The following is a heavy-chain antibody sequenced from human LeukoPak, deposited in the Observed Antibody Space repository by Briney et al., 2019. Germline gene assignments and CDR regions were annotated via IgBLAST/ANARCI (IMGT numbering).Heavy chain of an antibody. J-gene: IGHJ4*02. V-gene: IGHV5-51*01. Sequence: GESLQISCQGSGYSFTSYWIGWVRPMPGKGLEWMGIIYPGDSDTRYSPSFQGQVTISADKSISTAYLQWSSLKASDTAMYYCARNPRDSGSYYFDYWGQGTLVTVSS. D-gene: IGHD1-26*01. CDR1: GYSFTSYW. CDR3: ARNPRDSGSYYFDY. CDR2: IYPGDSDT.